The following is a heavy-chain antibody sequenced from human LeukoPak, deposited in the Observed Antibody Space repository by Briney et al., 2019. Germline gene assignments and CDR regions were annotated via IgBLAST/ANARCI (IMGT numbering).Heavy chain of an antibody. CDR3: ARGKDHDFWNPFDH. CDR2: ISGSGGST. D-gene: IGHD3-3*01. J-gene: IGHJ4*02. V-gene: IGHV3-23*01. CDR1: GFTFSSYA. Sequence: GVSLRLYCAASGFTFSSYAMIWVRQAPGKGLEWVSAISGSGGSTYYADSVKSRFTISRDISKNTLYLQMDSLRAEDTAAYYCARGKDHDFWNPFDHWGQGTLVTVSS.